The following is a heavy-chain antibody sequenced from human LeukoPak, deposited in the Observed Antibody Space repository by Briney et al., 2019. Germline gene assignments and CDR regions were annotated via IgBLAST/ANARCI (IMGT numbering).Heavy chain of an antibody. V-gene: IGHV5-51*01. Sequence: GESLKVSCKGSGYSFTNHWIGWVRQMPGKGLEWVGIFYPGDSDTRYSPSFQGQVTVSADKSISTAYLQWNSLKASDTAMYYCARLRDAWSGYLGPFDYWGQGTLVTVSS. CDR1: GYSFTNHW. CDR3: ARLRDAWSGYLGPFDY. J-gene: IGHJ4*02. CDR2: FYPGDSDT. D-gene: IGHD3-3*01.